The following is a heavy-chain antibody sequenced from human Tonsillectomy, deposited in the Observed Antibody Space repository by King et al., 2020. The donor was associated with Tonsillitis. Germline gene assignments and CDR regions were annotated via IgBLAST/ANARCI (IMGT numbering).Heavy chain of an antibody. CDR1: GGSITGYY. Sequence: VQLQESGPGLVKPAETLSLTCTVSGGSITGYYWSWFRQPGGKGLEWMVRIYSSVSATYNTSLKSRVTMSEDTSKNQLSLKVTSVTAADTAVYYCAREPYPWGQGTLVTVSS. V-gene: IGHV4-4*07. CDR2: IYSSVSA. CDR3: AREPYP. J-gene: IGHJ5*02.